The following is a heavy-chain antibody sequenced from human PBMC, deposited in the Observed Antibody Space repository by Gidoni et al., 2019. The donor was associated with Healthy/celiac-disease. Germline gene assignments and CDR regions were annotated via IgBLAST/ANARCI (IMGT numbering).Heavy chain of an antibody. CDR2: IYYSGST. V-gene: IGHV4-61*01. D-gene: IGHD3-22*01. Sequence: QVQLQESGPGLVKPSETLSLTCTVPGCSLSSGSSSWSWIRQPPGKGLAWIGYIYYSGSTNYNPSLKSRVTISVDTSKNQFSLKLSSVTAADTAVYYCARYSSGYMYYFDYWGQGTLVTVSS. CDR1: GCSLSSGSSS. CDR3: ARYSSGYMYYFDY. J-gene: IGHJ4*02.